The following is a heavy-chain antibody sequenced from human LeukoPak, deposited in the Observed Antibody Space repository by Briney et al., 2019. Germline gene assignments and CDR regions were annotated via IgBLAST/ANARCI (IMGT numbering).Heavy chain of an antibody. V-gene: IGHV3-21*01. CDR1: GFTVSSNY. CDR2: ISSSSSYI. J-gene: IGHJ6*02. D-gene: IGHD2-8*01. Sequence: KPGGSLRLSCAASGFTVSSNYMSWVRQAPGKGLEWVSSISSSSSYIYYADSVKGRFTISRDNAKNSLYLQMNSLRAEDTAVYYCARASDIVLMVYAVYYGMDVWGQGTTVTVSS. CDR3: ARASDIVLMVYAVYYGMDV.